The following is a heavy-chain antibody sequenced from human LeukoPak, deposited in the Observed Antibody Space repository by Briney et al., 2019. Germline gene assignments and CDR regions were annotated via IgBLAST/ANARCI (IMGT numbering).Heavy chain of an antibody. CDR2: IYYSGST. Sequence: SETLSLTCTVSGGSISSYYWSWIRQPPGKGLEWIGYIYYSGSTNYNPSLKSRVTISVDTSKNQFSLKLSSVTAADTAVYYCARDSSSGWRSYYGMDVWGQGTTVTVSS. V-gene: IGHV4-59*01. J-gene: IGHJ6*02. CDR1: GGSISSYY. CDR3: ARDSSSGWRSYYGMDV. D-gene: IGHD6-19*01.